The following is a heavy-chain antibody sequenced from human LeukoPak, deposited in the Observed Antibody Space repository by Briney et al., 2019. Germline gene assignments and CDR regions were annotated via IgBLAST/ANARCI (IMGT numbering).Heavy chain of an antibody. CDR3: ARRMTIFGVVLSYFDI. Sequence: PSETLSLTCAVYGGSFSGYYWSWIRQPPGKGLEWIGSIHYSGSTNYNPSLKSRVTISVDTSKNHFSLKLSSVTAADMAVYYCARRMTIFGVVLSYFDIWGQGTMVTVSS. D-gene: IGHD3-3*01. V-gene: IGHV4-34*01. J-gene: IGHJ3*02. CDR2: IHYSGST. CDR1: GGSFSGYY.